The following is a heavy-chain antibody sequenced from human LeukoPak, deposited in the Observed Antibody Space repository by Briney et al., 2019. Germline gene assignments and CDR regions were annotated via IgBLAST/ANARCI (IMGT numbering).Heavy chain of an antibody. V-gene: IGHV3-30-3*01. Sequence: GGSLRLSFAASGFTFSNAWMSWVRQAPDKGLEWVAFISYDGNNKFYANSVKGRFTISRDNSKNTLYLQMNSLRPEDTAVYYCARAEYTTSPRIDYWGQGTLVTVSS. J-gene: IGHJ4*02. CDR2: ISYDGNNK. CDR3: ARAEYTTSPRIDY. D-gene: IGHD6-6*01. CDR1: GFTFSNAW.